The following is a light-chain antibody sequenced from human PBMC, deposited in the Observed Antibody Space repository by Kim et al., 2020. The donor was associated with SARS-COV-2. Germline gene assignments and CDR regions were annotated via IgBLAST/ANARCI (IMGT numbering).Light chain of an antibody. V-gene: IGKV3-15*01. Sequence: EILMTQSPATLSVSPGERVTLSCRASQSISSNLGWYQQKPGQAPRLLIYGAATRATGIPARFSGSGSGTEFTLTISSLQSEDFAVYCCQQYNDWPWTFGQGTKLEI. CDR2: GAA. CDR3: QQYNDWPWT. J-gene: IGKJ1*01. CDR1: QSISSN.